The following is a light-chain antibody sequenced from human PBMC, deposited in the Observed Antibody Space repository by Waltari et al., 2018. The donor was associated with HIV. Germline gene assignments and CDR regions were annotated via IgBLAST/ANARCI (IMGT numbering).Light chain of an antibody. V-gene: IGLV2-8*01. Sequence: QSALPQPPSASGSPGQSVTISCTGTSSDVGGYNYVPWYQQYPGKAPKLIIYEATRRPSGVPDRFSGSKSGNTASLTVSGLQAEDEADYYCTSYAGRDNFVVFGGGTRLTVL. CDR2: EAT. J-gene: IGLJ2*01. CDR3: TSYAGRDNFVV. CDR1: SSDVGGYNY.